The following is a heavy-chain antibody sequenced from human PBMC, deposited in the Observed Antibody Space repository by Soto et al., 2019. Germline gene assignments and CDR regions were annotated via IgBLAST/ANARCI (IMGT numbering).Heavy chain of an antibody. CDR2: ISRGGRTI. D-gene: IGHD2-2*01. Sequence: QVQLVESGGGLVKPGGSLRLSCAASGFTFSDYYMNWIRQAPGKGLEWVSYISRGGRTIYYAESVKGRFTISRDNAKNSLYLQMNSLRVEDTAVYYCARESVGTSFVLWGQGTLVTVSS. CDR1: GFTFSDYY. CDR3: ARESVGTSFVL. V-gene: IGHV3-11*01. J-gene: IGHJ4*02.